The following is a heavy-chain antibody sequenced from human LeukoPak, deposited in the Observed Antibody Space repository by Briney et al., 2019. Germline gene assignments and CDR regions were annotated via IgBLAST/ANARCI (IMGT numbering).Heavy chain of an antibody. V-gene: IGHV4-39*01. Sequence: SETLSLTCGVYGGSFSGYYWGWIRQPPGKGLEWIGSIYYSGSTYYNPSLKSRVTISVDTSKNQFSLKLSSVTAADTAVYYCATTPTYYDILTGYLPSYYFDYWGQGTLVTVSS. CDR2: IYYSGST. J-gene: IGHJ4*02. D-gene: IGHD3-9*01. CDR1: GGSFSGYY. CDR3: ATTPTYYDILTGYLPSYYFDY.